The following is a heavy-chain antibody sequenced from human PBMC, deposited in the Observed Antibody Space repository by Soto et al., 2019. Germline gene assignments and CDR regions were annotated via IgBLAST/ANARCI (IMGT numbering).Heavy chain of an antibody. Sequence: EVQLVESGGGLVQPGGSLRLSCAASGFMFSPYWMSWVRQDPGKGLEWVATISGGASDKFYVDSVKGRFTISRDDAKNSLYLQMNSLRDEYTAVYYCVSEDWHRFDPGGQGTLVTVSS. D-gene: IGHD2-21*01. V-gene: IGHV3-7*01. CDR3: VSEDWHRFDP. CDR1: GFMFSPYW. J-gene: IGHJ5*02. CDR2: ISGGASDK.